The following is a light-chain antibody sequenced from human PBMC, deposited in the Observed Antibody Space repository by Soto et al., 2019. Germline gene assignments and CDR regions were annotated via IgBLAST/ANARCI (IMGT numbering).Light chain of an antibody. J-gene: IGLJ2*01. CDR2: EVS. CDR3: RSYAGSNTEVV. Sequence: QSVLTQPPSASGSPGQSVTISCTGTSSDVGGYNYVSWYQQHPGKAPKLMIYEVSKRPSGVPDRFSGSKSGNTASLTVSGLQAEDGADYFCRSYAGSNTEVVFGGGTKLTVL. V-gene: IGLV2-8*01. CDR1: SSDVGGYNY.